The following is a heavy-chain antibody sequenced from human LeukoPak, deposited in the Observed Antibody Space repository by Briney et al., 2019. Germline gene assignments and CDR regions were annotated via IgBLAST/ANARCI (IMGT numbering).Heavy chain of an antibody. V-gene: IGHV3-23*01. CDR3: AKVACTTSCYYNC. CDR2: ISGTDGST. CDR1: GFTFSTYA. Sequence: PGGSLRLSCAASGFTFSTYAMSWVRQAPGKGLEWVSAISGTDGSTYYADSVKGRFTISGDNSKNTLYLQMNSLRAEDTAVYYCAKVACTTSCYYNCWGQGTLVTVSS. D-gene: IGHD2-2*01. J-gene: IGHJ4*02.